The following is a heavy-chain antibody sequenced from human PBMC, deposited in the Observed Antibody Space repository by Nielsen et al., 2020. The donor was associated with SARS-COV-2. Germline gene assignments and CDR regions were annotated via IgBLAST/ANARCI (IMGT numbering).Heavy chain of an antibody. V-gene: IGHV1-46*01. J-gene: IGHJ4*02. D-gene: IGHD6-19*01. CDR1: GYTFTRYN. CDR2: ITPSGGST. CDR3: ARDNTGWSFDY. Sequence: SVKVSCKASGYTFTRYNMHWVRQAPGQGLEWMGIITPSGGSTSYAQKFQGRVTMTRDTSTSTVYMELSTLRSEDTAVYYCARDNTGWSFDYWGQGTQVTVSS.